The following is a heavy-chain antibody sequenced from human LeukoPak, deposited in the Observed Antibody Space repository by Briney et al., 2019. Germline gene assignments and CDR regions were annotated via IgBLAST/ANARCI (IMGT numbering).Heavy chain of an antibody. CDR2: ITGSGGDT. J-gene: IGHJ4*02. Sequence: PGGSLRLSRAASGFTFRKYAMSWVRQAPGQGLEWVSGITGSGGDTYYADSVEGRFTVSRDNSRNTLYLQMDSLNAEDTAVYYCVRDYIAGAYSPFDCWGQGTLLTVSS. CDR1: GFTFRKYA. D-gene: IGHD2-15*01. CDR3: VRDYIAGAYSPFDC. V-gene: IGHV3-23*01.